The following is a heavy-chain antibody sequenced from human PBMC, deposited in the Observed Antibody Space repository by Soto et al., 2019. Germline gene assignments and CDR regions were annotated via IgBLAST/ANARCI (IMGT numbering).Heavy chain of an antibody. CDR3: GRVGSGSTPIDF. Sequence: ASVKVSCKASGYAFTTYDMSWVRQAPGQGPEWMGWIRGYNGDTNYAQRLQGRVTMTIDTSTSTAYMELRNLKSGDTAIYYCGRVGSGSTPIDFWGQGTLVTVSS. V-gene: IGHV1-18*01. CDR2: IRGYNGDT. J-gene: IGHJ4*02. D-gene: IGHD6-25*01. CDR1: GYAFTTYD.